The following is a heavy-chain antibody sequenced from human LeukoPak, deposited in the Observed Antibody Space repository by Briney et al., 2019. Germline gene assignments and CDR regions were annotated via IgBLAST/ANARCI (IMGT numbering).Heavy chain of an antibody. CDR2: IIPIFRAS. CDR1: GGTFSSYA. CDR3: ARSGASVLRFLEWLPGSEDY. Sequence: ASVKVSCKASGGTFSSYAVSWVRQAPGQGLEWMGGIIPIFRASIYAQKFQGRVTITADESTSTAYMELSSLRSEDTAVYYCARSGASVLRFLEWLPGSEDYWGQGTLVTVSS. J-gene: IGHJ4*02. D-gene: IGHD3-3*01. V-gene: IGHV1-69*13.